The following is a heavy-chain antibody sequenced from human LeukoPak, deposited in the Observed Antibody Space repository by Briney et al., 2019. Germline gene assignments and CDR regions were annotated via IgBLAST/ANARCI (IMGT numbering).Heavy chain of an antibody. D-gene: IGHD6-19*01. CDR2: INTDGTIT. J-gene: IGHJ4*02. CDR1: GFTFSKNW. CDR3: ATKQWLAPPPDS. Sequence: GGSLRLSCAASGFTFSKNWMLWVRQAPGKGLESGSRINTDGTITTYADSVKGRFTDSRDNADNTMFLQMNSVRDEDTAVYYCATKQWLAPPPDSWGQGTPVTVSS. V-gene: IGHV3-74*01.